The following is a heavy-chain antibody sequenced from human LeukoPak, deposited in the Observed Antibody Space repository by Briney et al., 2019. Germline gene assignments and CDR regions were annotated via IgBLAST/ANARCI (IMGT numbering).Heavy chain of an antibody. V-gene: IGHV3-21*01. CDR3: ASWSRVGASSY. J-gene: IGHJ4*02. Sequence: GGSLRLSCAASGFTFSSYSMNWVRQAPGKGLEWVSSISSSSSYIYYADSVKGRFTISRDNAKNPLYLQMNSLRAEDTAVYYCASWSRVGASSYWGQGTLVTVSS. D-gene: IGHD1-26*01. CDR2: ISSSSSYI. CDR1: GFTFSSYS.